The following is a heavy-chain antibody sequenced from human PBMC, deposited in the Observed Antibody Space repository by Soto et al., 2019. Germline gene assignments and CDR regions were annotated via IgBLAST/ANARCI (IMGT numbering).Heavy chain of an antibody. CDR1: GFTFSSYW. D-gene: IGHD2-8*01. CDR3: TRGLMERNGVSDH. V-gene: IGHV3-74*01. Sequence: EVQLVESGGNLVQPGGSLRLSCAASGFTFSSYWMHWVRQAPGKGLVWVSRINTDGFITNYADSVKGRFTVSRDSAKNTLYLQMNSLRVDDTAVYYCTRGLMERNGVSDHWSQGTLVTVSS. J-gene: IGHJ4*02. CDR2: INTDGFIT.